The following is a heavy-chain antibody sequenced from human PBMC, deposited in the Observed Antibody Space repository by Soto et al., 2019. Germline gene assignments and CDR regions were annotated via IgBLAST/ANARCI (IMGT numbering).Heavy chain of an antibody. Sequence: SETLSLTCTVSGVSVSTGGYFWTWIRQHPGKGLEWIGNIYYSGMTYYNPSLRGRVSISLDPSESQFSLKLNSVTAADTAVHYCARDSSGPGYSYGKFDYWGQGALVTVSS. J-gene: IGHJ4*02. CDR3: ARDSSGPGYSYGKFDY. V-gene: IGHV4-31*03. CDR2: IYYSGMT. D-gene: IGHD5-18*01. CDR1: GVSVSTGGYF.